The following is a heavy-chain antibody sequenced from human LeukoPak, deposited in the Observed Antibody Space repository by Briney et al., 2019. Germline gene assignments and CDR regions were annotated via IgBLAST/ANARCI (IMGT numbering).Heavy chain of an antibody. Sequence: GGSLRLSYAASGFTFSNYAFHWVRQPPGKGLEWAAVISYEGSVTYYADSVKGRFTISRDNSKNTLDLQMNSLRVEDTAVYYCVRDRAPWGGALGGAKGMDVWGEGTTVTVSS. D-gene: IGHD3-10*01. CDR3: VRDRAPWGGALGGAKGMDV. J-gene: IGHJ6*04. CDR1: GFTFSNYA. CDR2: ISYEGSVT. V-gene: IGHV3-30*04.